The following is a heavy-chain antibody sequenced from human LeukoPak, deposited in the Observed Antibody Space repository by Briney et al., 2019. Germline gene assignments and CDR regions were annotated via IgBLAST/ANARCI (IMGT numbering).Heavy chain of an antibody. CDR2: IWYDGSNK. D-gene: IGHD6-13*01. J-gene: IGHJ4*02. Sequence: GGSLRLSCAASGFTFSSYGMHWVRQAPGKGLEWVAVIWYDGSNKYYADSVKGRFTISRDNSKNTLYLQMNSLRAEDTAVYYCARIREPGIDDYWGQGTLVTVSS. CDR3: ARIREPGIDDY. CDR1: GFTFSSYG. V-gene: IGHV3-33*01.